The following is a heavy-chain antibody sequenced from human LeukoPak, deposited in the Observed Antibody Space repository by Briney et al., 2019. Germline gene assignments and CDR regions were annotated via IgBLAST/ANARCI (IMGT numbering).Heavy chain of an antibody. CDR2: IYYSGST. J-gene: IGHJ4*02. CDR1: GGSISSYY. V-gene: IGHV4-59*01. CDR3: ARGPDFWSGYYSFDY. D-gene: IGHD3-3*01. Sequence: SETPSLTCTVSGGSISSYYWSWIRQPPGKGLEWIGYIYYSGSTNYNPSLKSRVTISVDTSKNQFSLKLSSVTAADTAVYYCARGPDFWSGYYSFDYWGQGILVTVSS.